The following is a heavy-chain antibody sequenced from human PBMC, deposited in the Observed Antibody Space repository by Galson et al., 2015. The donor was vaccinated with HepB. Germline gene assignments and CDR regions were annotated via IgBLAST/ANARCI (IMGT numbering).Heavy chain of an antibody. V-gene: IGHV3-64D*06. CDR3: VKDFIAAAGKGSLGYFDY. J-gene: IGHJ4*02. CDR1: GFTFSSYA. D-gene: IGHD6-13*01. CDR2: ISSNGGST. Sequence: SLRLSCAASGFTFSSYAMHWVRQAPGKGLEYVSAISSNGGSTYYADSVKGRFTISRDNSKNTLYLQMSSLRAEDTAVYYCVKDFIAAAGKGSLGYFDYWGQGTLVTVSS.